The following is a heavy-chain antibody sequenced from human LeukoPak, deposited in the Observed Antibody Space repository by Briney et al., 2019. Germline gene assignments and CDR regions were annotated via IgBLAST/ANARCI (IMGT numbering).Heavy chain of an antibody. CDR1: GGSFSNYV. CDR3: ASHESSDFRMNY. J-gene: IGHJ4*02. V-gene: IGHV1-69*13. Sequence: ASVKVSCKASGGSFSNYVFSWVRQAPGQGLEWMGGIIPFFDTSSYAQTFQGRVTITADESTNTAFMELSSLSSEDTALYFCASHESSDFRMNYWGPGTLVTVSS. CDR2: IIPFFDTS. D-gene: IGHD6-19*01.